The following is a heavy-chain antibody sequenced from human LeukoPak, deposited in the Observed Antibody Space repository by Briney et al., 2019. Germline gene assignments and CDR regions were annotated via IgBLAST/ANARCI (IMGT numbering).Heavy chain of an antibody. Sequence: SETLSLTCTVSSYPITTNSYWGWIRQSPGKGLEWIGSIHHGGNRYYNPSLRSRVTMSTDTSKNQISLGLSAVTAADTAVYYCARGATGTLYYYYGMDVWGQGTTVTVSS. D-gene: IGHD1-14*01. J-gene: IGHJ6*02. CDR2: IHHGGNR. CDR3: ARGATGTLYYYYGMDV. V-gene: IGHV4-38-2*02. CDR1: SYPITTNSY.